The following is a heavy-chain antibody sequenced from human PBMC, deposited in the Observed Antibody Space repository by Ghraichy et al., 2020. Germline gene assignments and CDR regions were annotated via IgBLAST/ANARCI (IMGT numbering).Heavy chain of an antibody. D-gene: IGHD2-21*02. CDR1: GFTFSTYG. CDR3: AKAYCGGDCSSSPHDY. Sequence: GGSLRLSCAASGFTFSTYGMNWVRQAPGKGLEWVSAISRSGGTTYYADSVKGRFTVSRDNSKNTLYLQMKSLSAEDTAVYYCAKAYCGGDCSSSPHDYWGQGTLVIVSS. J-gene: IGHJ4*02. CDR2: ISRSGGTT. V-gene: IGHV3-23*01.